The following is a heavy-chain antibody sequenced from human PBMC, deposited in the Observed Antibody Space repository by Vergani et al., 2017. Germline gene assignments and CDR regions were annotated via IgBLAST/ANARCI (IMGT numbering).Heavy chain of an antibody. CDR3: ARASYGDYPSRHYYMDV. CDR2: IYTSGST. J-gene: IGHJ6*03. Sequence: QVQLQESGPGLVKPSQTLSLTCTVSGGSISSGSYYWSWIRQPAGKGLEWIGRIYTSGSTNYNPSLKSRVTISVDTSKNQFSLKLSSVTAADTAVYYCARASYGDYPSRHYYMDVWGKGTTVTVSS. V-gene: IGHV4-61*02. D-gene: IGHD4-17*01. CDR1: GGSISSGSYY.